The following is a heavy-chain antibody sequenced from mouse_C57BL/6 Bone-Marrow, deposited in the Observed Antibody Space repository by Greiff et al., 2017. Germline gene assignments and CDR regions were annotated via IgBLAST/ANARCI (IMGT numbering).Heavy chain of an antibody. CDR1: GFSLTSYG. CDR3: ASWDDYDPFAY. V-gene: IGHV2-6*01. J-gene: IGHJ3*01. D-gene: IGHD2-4*01. Sequence: VKLVESGPGLVAPSQSLSITCTVSGFSLTSYGVDWVRQSPGKGLEWLGVIWGVGSTNYNSALKSRLSISKDNSKSQVFLKMSSLQTDDTAMYYCASWDDYDPFAYWGQGTLVTVSA. CDR2: IWGVGST.